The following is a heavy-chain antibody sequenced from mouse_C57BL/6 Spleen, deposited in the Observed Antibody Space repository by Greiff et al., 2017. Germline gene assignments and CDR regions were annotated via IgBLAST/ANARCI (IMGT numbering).Heavy chain of an antibody. J-gene: IGHJ3*01. CDR1: GFTFSSYA. D-gene: IGHD2-2*01. V-gene: IGHV5-9-1*02. CDR2: ISSGGDYI. CDR3: TRDGVTPAWFAY. Sequence: EVQLVESGEGLVKPGGSLKLSCAASGFTFSSYAMSWVRQTPEKRLEWVAYISSGGDYIYYADTVKGRFTISRDNARNTLYLQMSSLKSEDTAMYYCTRDGVTPAWFAYWGQGTLVTVSA.